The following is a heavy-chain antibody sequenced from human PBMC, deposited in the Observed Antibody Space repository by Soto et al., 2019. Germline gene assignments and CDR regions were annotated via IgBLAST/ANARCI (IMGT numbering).Heavy chain of an antibody. V-gene: IGHV1-69*08. D-gene: IGHD6-13*01. CDR2: IVPIHGKA. CDR1: GGTFSSYT. Sequence: VASVKVSCKASGGTFSSYTISWVRQAPGQGLEWMGRIVPIHGKANYAQKFQGRVTMTEDTSTDTAYMELSSLRSEDTAVYYCATDYSSSWYVLGYWGQGTLVTVSS. CDR3: ATDYSSSWYVLGY. J-gene: IGHJ4*02.